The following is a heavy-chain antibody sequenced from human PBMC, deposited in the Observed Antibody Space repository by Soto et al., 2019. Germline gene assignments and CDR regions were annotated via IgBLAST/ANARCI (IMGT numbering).Heavy chain of an antibody. Sequence: ASVKVSCKASGGTFSSYAISWVRQAPGQGLEWMGGIIPIFGIANYAQKFQGRVTITADKSTSTAYMELSSLRSKDTAVYYCARNFGYSYGYYMDVWGKGTTVTVSS. V-gene: IGHV1-69*10. J-gene: IGHJ6*03. CDR1: GGTFSSYA. D-gene: IGHD5-18*01. CDR3: ARNFGYSYGYYMDV. CDR2: IIPIFGIA.